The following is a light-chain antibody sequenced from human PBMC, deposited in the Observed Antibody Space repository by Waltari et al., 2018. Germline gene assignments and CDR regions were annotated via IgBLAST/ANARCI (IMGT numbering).Light chain of an antibody. CDR1: SSDVGAYNY. CDR2: DVS. J-gene: IGLJ2*01. CDR3: MSYTSSSSWI. V-gene: IGLV2-14*03. Sequence: QSALTQPASVSGSPGQSITLPCTGTSSDVGAYNYVSWYQQHPGKAPKLMISDVSDRPSGVSSRFSGSKSGNTASLTISGLQAEDEADYFCMSYTSSSSWIFGGGTKLTVL.